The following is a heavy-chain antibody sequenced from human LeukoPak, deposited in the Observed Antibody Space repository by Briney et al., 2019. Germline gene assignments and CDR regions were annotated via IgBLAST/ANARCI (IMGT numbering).Heavy chain of an antibody. D-gene: IGHD6-19*01. CDR1: GGSISSSSYY. CDR3: AGHRSGSSWFAP. V-gene: IGHV4-39*07. J-gene: IGHJ5*02. Sequence: SETLSLTCTVSGGSISSSSYYWGWIRQPPGKGLEWIGSIYYSGSTYYNPSLKSRVTISVDTSKNQFSLKLSSVTAADTAVYYCAGHRSGSSWFAPWGQGTLVTVSS. CDR2: IYYSGST.